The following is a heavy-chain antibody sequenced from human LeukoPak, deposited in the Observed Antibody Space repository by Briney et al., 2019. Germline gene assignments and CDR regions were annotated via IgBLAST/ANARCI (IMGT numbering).Heavy chain of an antibody. CDR1: GYTFTSYA. D-gene: IGHD6-19*01. CDR3: ARGIAVAGMDV. Sequence: ASVKVFCKASGYTFTSYAMNWVRRATGQGLEWMGWMNPNSGNTGYAQKFQGRVTITRNTSISTAYMELSSLRSEDTAVYYCARGIAVAGMDVWGKGTTVTVSS. V-gene: IGHV1-8*03. J-gene: IGHJ6*03. CDR2: MNPNSGNT.